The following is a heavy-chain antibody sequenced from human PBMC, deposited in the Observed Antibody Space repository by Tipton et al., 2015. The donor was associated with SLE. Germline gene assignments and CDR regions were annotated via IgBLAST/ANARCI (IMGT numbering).Heavy chain of an antibody. D-gene: IGHD1-14*01. CDR2: ISGSGGST. V-gene: IGHV3-23*01. J-gene: IGHJ2*01. Sequence: LSLTCAVYGGSFSGYYWSWVRQAPGKGLEWVSAISGSGGSTYYADSVKGRFTISRDNSKNTLYLQMNSLRAEDTAVYYCAKEGPRGTYFDLWGRGTLVTVSS. CDR1: GGSFSGYY. CDR3: AKEGPRGTYFDL.